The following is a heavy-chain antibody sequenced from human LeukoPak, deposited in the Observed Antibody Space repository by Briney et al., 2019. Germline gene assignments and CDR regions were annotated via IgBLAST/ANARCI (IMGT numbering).Heavy chain of an antibody. J-gene: IGHJ6*03. V-gene: IGHV4-39*06. D-gene: IGHD3-10*01. CDR1: GGYISSSNYY. CDR2: IFYSGST. CDR3: ARDGYYYGSGSPGGGYYYYYMDV. Sequence: TSETLSLTCTVSGGYISSSNYYWVWIRQPPGKGLEWVASIFYSGSTYFNPSLKSRVTISLDTSKKQFPLKLKSVTAADTAVYYCARDGYYYGSGSPGGGYYYYYMDVWGKGTTVTISS.